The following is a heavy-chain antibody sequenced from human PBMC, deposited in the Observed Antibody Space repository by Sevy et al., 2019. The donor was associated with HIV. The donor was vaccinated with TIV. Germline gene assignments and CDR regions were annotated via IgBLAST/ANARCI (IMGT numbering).Heavy chain of an antibody. Sequence: SETLSLTCIVSGASISSGSYYWSWIRQHPGKGLEWIGYIFYSGSTYYNPSLKSRVTISIDTSKNQFSLKLTAVTAADTAFYYCARDGSSQGLDYWGQGTLVTVSS. CDR1: GASISSGSYY. V-gene: IGHV4-31*03. CDR2: IFYSGST. J-gene: IGHJ4*02. CDR3: ARDGSSQGLDY. D-gene: IGHD6-13*01.